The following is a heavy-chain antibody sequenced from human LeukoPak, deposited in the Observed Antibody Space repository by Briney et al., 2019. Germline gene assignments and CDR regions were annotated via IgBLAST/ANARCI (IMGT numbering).Heavy chain of an antibody. CDR2: INPNSGGT. V-gene: IGHV1-2*02. D-gene: IGHD3-10*01. J-gene: IGHJ5*02. Sequence: GSVKVSCKASGYTFTGYYMHWVRQGPGQGLEWMGWINPNSGGTNYAQKFQGRVTMTRDTSISTAYMELSRLRSDDTAVYYCAKDQRITVVLGWFDPWGQGTLVTVSS. CDR3: AKDQRITVVLGWFDP. CDR1: GYTFTGYY.